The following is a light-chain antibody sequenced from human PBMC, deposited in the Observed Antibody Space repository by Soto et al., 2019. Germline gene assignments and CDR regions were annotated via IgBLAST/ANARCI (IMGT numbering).Light chain of an antibody. CDR3: QQYGSSPRT. V-gene: IGKV3-20*01. J-gene: IGKJ1*01. CDR2: GAS. Sequence: DIVLTQTPGTLSLSSGEGASVSCRASQSVSSSYLAWYQQKPGQAPRLLIYGASSRATGIPDRFSGSGSGTDFTLTISRLEPEDFAVYYCQQYGSSPRTFGQGTKVDIK. CDR1: QSVSSSY.